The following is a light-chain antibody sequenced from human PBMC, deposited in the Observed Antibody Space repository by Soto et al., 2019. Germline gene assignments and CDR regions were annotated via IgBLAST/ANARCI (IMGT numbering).Light chain of an antibody. V-gene: IGKV3-20*01. CDR1: QSISSGF. CDR2: GAS. CDR3: QLLT. J-gene: IGKJ4*01. Sequence: ELVLTQSPGTLSLSPGERATLSCRASQSISSGFLAWYQQKPGQAPRLLIYGASSRATGIPDRFSGSGSGTDFTLTISRLEPEDSAVYYCQLLTFGGGTKVEIK.